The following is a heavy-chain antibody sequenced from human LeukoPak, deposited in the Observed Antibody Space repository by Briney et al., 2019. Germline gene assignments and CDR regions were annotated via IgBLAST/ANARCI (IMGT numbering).Heavy chain of an antibody. CDR2: IYPGDSDT. CDR3: ARWVTADRGKKDAFDI. CDR1: GYSFTTYW. J-gene: IGHJ3*02. V-gene: IGHV5-51*01. D-gene: IGHD2-21*02. Sequence: GESLKISCTASGYSFTTYWIGWVRQMPGKGLEWMGIIYPGDSDTRYGPSFQGQVTISADKSISTAYLQWSSLKASETAIYHCARWVTADRGKKDAFDIWGQGTMVTVSS.